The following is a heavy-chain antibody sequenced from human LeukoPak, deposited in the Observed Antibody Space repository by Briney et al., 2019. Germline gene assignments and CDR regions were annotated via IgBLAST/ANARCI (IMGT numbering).Heavy chain of an antibody. J-gene: IGHJ4*02. CDR1: GGSISSYY. V-gene: IGHV4-59*01. D-gene: IGHD3-16*01. CDR3: ARCWGPFDY. Sequence: PSETLSLTCTVSGGSISSYYWSWIRQPPGKGLEWVGYIHYSGSSNYNPSLKSRVTISVDTSKNQFSLKLSSVTAADTAVYYCARCWGPFDYWGQGTLVTVSS. CDR2: IHYSGSS.